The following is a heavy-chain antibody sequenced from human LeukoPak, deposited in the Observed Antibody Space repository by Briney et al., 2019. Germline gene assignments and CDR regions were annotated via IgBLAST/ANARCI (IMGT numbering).Heavy chain of an antibody. V-gene: IGHV3-23*01. CDR2: ISGGGGSTT. D-gene: IGHD4-23*01. J-gene: IGHJ4*02. Sequence: SGGSLRLSCAASGFTFTTYAMSWVRQAPGKGLEWVSAISGGGGSTTYYADSVKGRFTFSRDNSKNTLNLQMNSLTAEDTAVYYCARRGAGSNSYFDYWGQGTLVTVSS. CDR1: GFTFTTYA. CDR3: ARRGAGSNSYFDY.